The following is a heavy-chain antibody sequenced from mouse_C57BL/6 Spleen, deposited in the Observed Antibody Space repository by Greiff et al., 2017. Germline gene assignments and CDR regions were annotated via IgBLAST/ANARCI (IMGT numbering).Heavy chain of an antibody. CDR3: ARPLLSLRGYFDY. CDR2: IDPNSGGT. Sequence: QVQLQQSGAELVKPGASVKLSCKASGYTFTSYWMHWVKQRPGRGLEWIGRIDPNSGGTKYNEKFKSKATLTVDKPSSTAYMQLSSLTSDDSAVYYCARPLLSLRGYFDYWGQGTTLTVSS. V-gene: IGHV1-72*01. D-gene: IGHD2-4*01. CDR1: GYTFTSYW. J-gene: IGHJ2*01.